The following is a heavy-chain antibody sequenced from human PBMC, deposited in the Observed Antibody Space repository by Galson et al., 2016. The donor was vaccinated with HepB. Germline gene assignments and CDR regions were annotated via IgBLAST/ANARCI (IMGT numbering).Heavy chain of an antibody. J-gene: IGHJ4*02. CDR3: SRDLRD. CDR1: GFTFSSYA. CDR2: VDTNGDPA. V-gene: IGHV3-64*01. Sequence: SLRLSCAGSGFTFSSYAMQWVRQAPGKGLEFVSFVDTNGDPAYYASSVRGRFTISRDGSKNTLFLQMASLRPEDTAVYYCSRDLRDWGQGTLVTVSS.